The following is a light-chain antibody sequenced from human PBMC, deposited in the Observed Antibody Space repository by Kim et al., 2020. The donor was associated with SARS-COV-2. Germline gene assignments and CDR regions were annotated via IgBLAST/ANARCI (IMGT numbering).Light chain of an antibody. V-gene: IGLV2-8*01. CDR2: GVN. Sequence: GQSVTISCTGTSSDVGGYDYVSWYQQHPGKAPKLMIYGVNKRPSGVPDRFSGSKSANTASLTVSGLQAEDEADYYCSSYAGSDNLLFGGGTKLTVL. CDR1: SSDVGGYDY. J-gene: IGLJ2*01. CDR3: SSYAGSDNLL.